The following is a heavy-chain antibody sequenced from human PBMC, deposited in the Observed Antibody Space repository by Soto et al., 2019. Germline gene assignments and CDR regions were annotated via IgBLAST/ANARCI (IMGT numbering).Heavy chain of an antibody. CDR1: GDSISAYS. Sequence: QVQLQVSAPGLVKPSETLSLTCTVSGDSISAYSWSWVRQPPGKGLEWIGNIHYNGNTKYNPSLKSRVSMSVDTSKNQFSLRLISVNAADTAKYFCAREGNLGRWIQPLDFWGQGTLVTVSS. D-gene: IGHD5-18*01. CDR3: AREGNLGRWIQPLDF. CDR2: IHYNGNT. V-gene: IGHV4-59*01. J-gene: IGHJ4*02.